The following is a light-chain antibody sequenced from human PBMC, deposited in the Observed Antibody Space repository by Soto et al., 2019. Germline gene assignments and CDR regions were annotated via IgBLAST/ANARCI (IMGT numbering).Light chain of an antibody. CDR3: QTWGTGIEVI. J-gene: IGLJ2*01. V-gene: IGLV4-69*01. Sequence: QSVLTQSPSASASLGASVNLTCTLSSGHSTYAIAWHQQQPQKGPRYLMKLNSDGSHSKGDGIPDRFSGSSSGAERYLTISSLQSEDEADYYCQTWGTGIEVIFGGGTKLTVL. CDR2: LNSDGSH. CDR1: SGHSTYA.